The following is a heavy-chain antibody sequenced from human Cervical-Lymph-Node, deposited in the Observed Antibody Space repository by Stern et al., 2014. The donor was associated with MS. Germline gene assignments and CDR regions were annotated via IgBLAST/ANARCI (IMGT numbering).Heavy chain of an antibody. J-gene: IGHJ4*02. Sequence: QVQLVQSGAEVKKPGASVKVSCKASGYTFTGYYIHWVRQAPGQGLEWMGWIIPNNGDTNYAQNFQGRVTMTRDTSISTAYMELSRLRSDDTVVYYCAKDGYNYWGQGTLVTVSS. V-gene: IGHV1-2*02. D-gene: IGHD5-24*01. CDR3: AKDGYNY. CDR2: IIPNNGDT. CDR1: GYTFTGYY.